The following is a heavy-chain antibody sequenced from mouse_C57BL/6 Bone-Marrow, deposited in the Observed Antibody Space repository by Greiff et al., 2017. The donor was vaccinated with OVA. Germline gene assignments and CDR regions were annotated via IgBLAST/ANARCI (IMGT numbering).Heavy chain of an antibody. CDR3: TTGRFITTVVGVDY. CDR1: GFNIKDDY. D-gene: IGHD1-1*01. CDR2: IDPENGDT. J-gene: IGHJ2*01. V-gene: IGHV14-4*01. Sequence: VQLQQSGAELVRPGASVKLSCTASGFNIKDDYMHWVKQRPEQGLEWIGWIDPENGDTEYASKFQGKATITADQSPNTAYLQLSSLRSEDTAVYYCTTGRFITTVVGVDYWGQGTTLTVSS.